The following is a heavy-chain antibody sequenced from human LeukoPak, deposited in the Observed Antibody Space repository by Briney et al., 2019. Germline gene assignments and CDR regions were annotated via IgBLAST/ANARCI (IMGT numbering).Heavy chain of an antibody. J-gene: IGHJ4*02. CDR2: IYYSGTT. CDR1: RGSVSSGGYY. V-gene: IGHV4-61*08. D-gene: IGHD7-27*01. CDR3: ARGANWGSPDY. Sequence: SETLSLTCTVSRGSVSSGGYYWSWIRQSPGKGLEWIGYIYYSGTTSYNPSLKSRVTISLDTSKNQFSLKLSSVTAADTAVYYCARGANWGSPDYWGQGTLVTVSS.